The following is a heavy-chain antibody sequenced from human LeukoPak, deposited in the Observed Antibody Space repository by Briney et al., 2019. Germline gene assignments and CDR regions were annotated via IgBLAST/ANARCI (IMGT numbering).Heavy chain of an antibody. CDR1: GGTFSSYA. CDR3: ARAGADPSYGWMYYFNY. J-gene: IGHJ4*02. D-gene: IGHD5-18*01. V-gene: IGHV1-69*05. Sequence: ASVKVSCKASGGTFSSYAISWVRQAPGQGLEWMGGIIPIFGTANYAQKFQGRVTITTDESTSTAYMELSSLRSEDQAVYYCARAGADPSYGWMYYFNYWGQGTLVTVSS. CDR2: IIPIFGTA.